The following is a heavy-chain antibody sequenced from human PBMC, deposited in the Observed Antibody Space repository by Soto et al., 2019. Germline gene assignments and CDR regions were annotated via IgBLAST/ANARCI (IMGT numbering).Heavy chain of an antibody. Sequence: SETLSLTCTVSGGSVSSGSYYWSWTRQPPGKGLEWIGHIYHGGTTFYNPSLKSRVTISVDKSKNQFSLKLSSVTAADTAVYYCARRPPGPWGQGTLVTVSS. CDR3: ARRPPGP. V-gene: IGHV4-61*01. CDR2: IYHGGTT. CDR1: GGSVSSGSYY. J-gene: IGHJ5*02.